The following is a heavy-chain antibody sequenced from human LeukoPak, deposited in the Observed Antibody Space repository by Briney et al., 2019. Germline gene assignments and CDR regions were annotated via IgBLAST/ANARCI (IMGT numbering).Heavy chain of an antibody. J-gene: IGHJ4*02. V-gene: IGHV4-39*07. CDR1: GGSISSSSYY. CDR2: IYYSGST. CDR3: ARGLPALFDY. Sequence: SETLSLTCTVSGGSISSSSYYWGWIRQPPGKGLEWIGSIYYSGSTYYNPSLKSRVTISVDTSKNQFSLKLSSVTAADTAVYYCARGLPALFDYWGQGTLVTVSS.